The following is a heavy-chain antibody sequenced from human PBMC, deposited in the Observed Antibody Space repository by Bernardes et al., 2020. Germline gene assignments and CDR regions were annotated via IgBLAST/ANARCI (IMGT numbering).Heavy chain of an antibody. CDR3: ARGPTWGTPRHFDY. D-gene: IGHD3-16*01. CDR2: INHSGST. V-gene: IGHV4-34*01. J-gene: IGHJ4*02. CDR1: GGSFSGYY. Sequence: SETLSLTCAVYGGSFSGYYWSWIRQPPGKGLEWIGEINHSGSTNYNPSLKSRVTISVDTSKNQFSLKLSSVTAADTAVYYCARGPTWGTPRHFDYWGQGTLVTVSS.